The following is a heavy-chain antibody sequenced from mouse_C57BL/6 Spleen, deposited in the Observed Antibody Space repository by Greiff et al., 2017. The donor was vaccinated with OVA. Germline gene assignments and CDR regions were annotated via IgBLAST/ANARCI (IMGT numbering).Heavy chain of an antibody. CDR2: IDPETGGT. CDR3: TVWLRYAMDY. CDR1: GYTFTDYE. V-gene: IGHV1-15*01. Sequence: QVQLKQSGAELVRPGASVTLSCKASGYTFTDYEMHWVKQTPVHGLEWIGAIDPETGGTAYNQKFKGKAILTADKSSSTAYMELRSLTSEDSAVYYCTVWLRYAMDYWGQGTSVTVSS. J-gene: IGHJ4*01. D-gene: IGHD2-2*01.